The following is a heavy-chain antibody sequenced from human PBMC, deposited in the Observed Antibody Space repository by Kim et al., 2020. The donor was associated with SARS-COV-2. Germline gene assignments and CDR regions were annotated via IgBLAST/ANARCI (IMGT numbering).Heavy chain of an antibody. CDR1: GFTFDRKA. CDR3: AERSDTGGDYLS. J-gene: IGHJ5*02. V-gene: IGHV3-23*01. Sequence: GGSLRLSCAASGFTFDRKAMSWVRQAPGKGLEWVSTITSSGGSTFYADSVKGRFTISRDNSKNTLFLQMYGLRAEDTAVYYCAERSDTGGDYLSWGQGTLVTVSS. D-gene: IGHD2-21*01. CDR2: ITSSGGST.